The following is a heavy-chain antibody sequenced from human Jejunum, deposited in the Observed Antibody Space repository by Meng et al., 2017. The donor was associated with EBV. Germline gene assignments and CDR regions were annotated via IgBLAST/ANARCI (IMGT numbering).Heavy chain of an antibody. CDR3: ARGGPDFGDYVPFDY. J-gene: IGHJ4*02. D-gene: IGHD4-17*01. V-gene: IGHV4-30-2*01. CDR1: VDSITRGAYL. Sequence: LQRQATGSGPVQPSQSLSLTCAVSVDSITRGAYLWSWIRQPPGKGLEWIGNIYHIGSTYYNPSLKSRVTISVDRSKNQFSLKLTSVTAADTAVYYCARGGPDFGDYVPFDYWGQGTLVTVSS. CDR2: IYHIGST.